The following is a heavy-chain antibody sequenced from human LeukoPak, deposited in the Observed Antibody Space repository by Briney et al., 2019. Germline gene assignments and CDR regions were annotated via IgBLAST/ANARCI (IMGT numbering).Heavy chain of an antibody. J-gene: IGHJ4*02. Sequence: VASVKVSCKASGYTFTSNDINWVRQATGQGLEWMGWMNPNTGNAGYVQKFQGRVTMTRNTSISTAYMELSSLKYEDTAVYYCARGHYDILTGYSFDYWGQGTLVTVSS. CDR3: ARGHYDILTGYSFDY. V-gene: IGHV1-8*01. CDR2: MNPNTGNA. CDR1: GYTFTSND. D-gene: IGHD3-9*01.